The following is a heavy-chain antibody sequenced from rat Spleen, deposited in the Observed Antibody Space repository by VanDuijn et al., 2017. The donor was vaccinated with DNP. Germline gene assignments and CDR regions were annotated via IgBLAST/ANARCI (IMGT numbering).Heavy chain of an antibody. CDR1: GFTFSDYY. CDR2: ISHDGGGT. J-gene: IGHJ3*01. V-gene: IGHV5-22*01. CDR3: ATQGQLGITWFAY. Sequence: EVQLVESGGGLVQPGRSLKLSCAASGFTFSDYYMAWVRQAPNKGLEWVASISHDGGGTFYGDSVKGRFTVSRENTNGSLYLQMNGLKSEDSATYYCATQGQLGITWFAYWGQGTLVTVSS. D-gene: IGHD1-10*01.